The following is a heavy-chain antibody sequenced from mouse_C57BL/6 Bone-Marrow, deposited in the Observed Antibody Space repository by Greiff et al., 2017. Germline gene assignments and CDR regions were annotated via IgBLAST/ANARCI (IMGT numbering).Heavy chain of an antibody. D-gene: IGHD5-1*01. V-gene: IGHV1-47*01. CDR1: GYTFTTYP. CDR3: AGSSTFFYYFDY. Sequence: VQLQQPGAELVKPGASVKMSCKASGYTFTTYPIEWMKQNHGKSLEWIGNFHPYNDDTKYNEKFKGKATLTVEKSSNTVYLELSRLTSDDSAVXYCAGSSTFFYYFDYWGQGTTLTVSS. J-gene: IGHJ2*01. CDR2: FHPYNDDT.